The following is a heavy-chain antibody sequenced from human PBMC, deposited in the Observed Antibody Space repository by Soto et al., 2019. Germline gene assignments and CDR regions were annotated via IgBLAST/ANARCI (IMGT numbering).Heavy chain of an antibody. CDR2: ISSSSSYI. J-gene: IGHJ6*03. D-gene: IGHD1-7*01. CDR3: ARERLELRMGYYYYMDV. CDR1: GFTFSSYS. V-gene: IGHV3-21*01. Sequence: GGSLRLSCAASGFTFSSYSMNWVRQAPGKGLEWVSAISSSSSYIYYADSVKGRFTISRDNAKKSLYLQMNSLRAEDTAVYYCARERLELRMGYYYYMDVWGKGTTVTVSS.